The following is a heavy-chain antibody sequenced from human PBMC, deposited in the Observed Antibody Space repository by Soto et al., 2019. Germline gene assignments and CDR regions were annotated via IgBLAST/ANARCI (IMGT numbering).Heavy chain of an antibody. V-gene: IGHV3-23*04. CDR3: AKDRPRIRRFLEEITEFY. D-gene: IGHD3-3*01. CDR1: GFTFSSYA. J-gene: IGHJ4*02. CDR2: ISGSGGST. Sequence: VQLVESGGGVVQPGRSLRLSCAASGFTFSSYAMSWVRQAPGKGLEWVSAISGSGGSTYYADSVKGRFTISRDNSKNTLYLQMNSLRAEDTAVYYCAKDRPRIRRFLEEITEFYWGQGTLVTVSS.